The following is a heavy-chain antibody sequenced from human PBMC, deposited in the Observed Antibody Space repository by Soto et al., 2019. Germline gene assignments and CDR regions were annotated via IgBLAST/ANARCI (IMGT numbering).Heavy chain of an antibody. V-gene: IGHV3-30*18. J-gene: IGHJ6*02. CDR1: GFTFSSYG. D-gene: IGHD2-15*01. CDR2: ISYDGSNK. Sequence: QVQLVESGGGVVQPGRSLRLSCAASGFTFSSYGMHWVRQAPGKGLEWVAVISYDGSNKYYADSVKGRFTISRDNSKNTLYLQMNSLRAEDTAVYYCAKDGYCSGGSCYRPLDYDGMYVWGQGTTVTVSS. CDR3: AKDGYCSGGSCYRPLDYDGMYV.